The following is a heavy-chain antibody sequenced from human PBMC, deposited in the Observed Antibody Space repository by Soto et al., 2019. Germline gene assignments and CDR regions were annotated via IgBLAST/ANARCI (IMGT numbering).Heavy chain of an antibody. CDR3: ARGPYYYDSSGYHGFDY. J-gene: IGHJ4*02. Sequence: QVQLQESGPGLVKPSETLSLTCTVSGGSISSYYWSWIRQPPGKGLEWIGYIYYSGSTNYNPSLKSRVTISVDTSKNQFSLKLSSVTAADTAVYYCARGPYYYDSSGYHGFDYWGQGTLVTVSS. CDR2: IYYSGST. CDR1: GGSISSYY. D-gene: IGHD3-22*01. V-gene: IGHV4-59*01.